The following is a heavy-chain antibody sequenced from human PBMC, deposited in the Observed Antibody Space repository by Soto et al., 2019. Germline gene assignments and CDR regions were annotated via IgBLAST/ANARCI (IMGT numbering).Heavy chain of an antibody. V-gene: IGHV4-28*01. CDR2: IYYSGTT. CDR3: ARREIQVPIDY. Sequence: QVQLQESGPGLVKPSDTLSLTCAVSGYSISSSNWWGWIRQPPGKGLKWIGYIYYSGTTYYNPSPKTRVTESVDTSMNQFSPKLTSVTAVDTAVYYCARREIQVPIDYWGQGTLVTVSS. CDR1: GYSISSSNW. J-gene: IGHJ4*02. D-gene: IGHD1-26*01.